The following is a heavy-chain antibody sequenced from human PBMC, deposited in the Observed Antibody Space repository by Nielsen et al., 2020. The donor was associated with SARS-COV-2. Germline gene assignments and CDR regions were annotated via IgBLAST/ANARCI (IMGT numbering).Heavy chain of an antibody. CDR1: GGTFSSYA. V-gene: IGHV1-69*13. CDR2: IIPIFGTA. J-gene: IGHJ3*02. Sequence: SVKVSCKASGGTFSSYAISWVRQAPGQGLEWMGGIIPIFGTANYAQKFQGRVTITADESTSTAYMELSSLRSEDTAVYYCARGEGWLAPDAFYIWGQATMVIVSS. CDR3: ARGEGWLAPDAFYI. D-gene: IGHD6-19*01.